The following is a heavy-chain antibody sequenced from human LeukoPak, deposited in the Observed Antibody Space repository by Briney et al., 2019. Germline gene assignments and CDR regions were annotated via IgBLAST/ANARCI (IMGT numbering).Heavy chain of an antibody. D-gene: IGHD4-17*01. V-gene: IGHV1-46*01. Sequence: GASVKVSCKASGYTFTSYYMHWVRQAPGQGLEWRAIINPSGGSTSYAQKFQGRGTMTRDTSTSTAYMELSSLRAEDTAVYYCARNDYGDYGGFDPWGQGTMVTVSS. CDR1: GYTFTSYY. CDR3: ARNDYGDYGGFDP. CDR2: INPSGGST. J-gene: IGHJ5*02.